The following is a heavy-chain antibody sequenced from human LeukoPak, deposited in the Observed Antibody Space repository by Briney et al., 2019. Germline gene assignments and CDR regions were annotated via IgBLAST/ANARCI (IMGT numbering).Heavy chain of an antibody. CDR1: GGSFSGYY. CDR2: INHSGST. J-gene: IGHJ4*02. D-gene: IGHD3-22*01. CDR3: ARDRYYYPFDY. Sequence: SETLSLTCAVYGGSFSGYYWSWIRQPPGKGLEWIGEINHSGSTNYNPSLKSRVTMSVDTSKNQFSLKLSSVTAADTAVYYCARDRYYYPFDYWGQGTLVTVSS. V-gene: IGHV4-34*01.